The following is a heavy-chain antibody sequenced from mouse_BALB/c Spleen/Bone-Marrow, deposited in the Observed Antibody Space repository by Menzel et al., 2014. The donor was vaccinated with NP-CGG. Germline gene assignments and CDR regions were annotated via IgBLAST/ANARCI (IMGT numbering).Heavy chain of an antibody. CDR1: GFTFSSYT. CDR2: ISNGGGST. V-gene: IGHV5-12-2*01. CDR3: ARRGYYFDY. J-gene: IGHJ2*01. Sequence: EVKVVESGGGLVQPGGSPKLSCAASGFTFSSYTMSWVRQTPEKRLEWVAYISNGGGSTYYPDTVKGRFTISRDNAKNTLYLQMSSLKSEDTAMYYCARRGYYFDYWGQGTTLTVSS.